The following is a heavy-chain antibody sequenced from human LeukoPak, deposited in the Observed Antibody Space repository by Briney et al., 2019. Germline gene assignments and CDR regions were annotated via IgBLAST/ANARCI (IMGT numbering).Heavy chain of an antibody. CDR2: ISYDGSNK. CDR3: ARGPYSSGSSADY. CDR1: GFTFSSYA. J-gene: IGHJ4*02. D-gene: IGHD6-19*01. Sequence: GRSLRLSCAASGFTFSSYAMHWVRQAPGKGLEWVAVISYDGSNKYYADSVKGRFTISRDNSKNTLYLQMNSLRAEDTAVYYCARGPYSSGSSADYWGQGTLVTVSS. V-gene: IGHV3-30-3*01.